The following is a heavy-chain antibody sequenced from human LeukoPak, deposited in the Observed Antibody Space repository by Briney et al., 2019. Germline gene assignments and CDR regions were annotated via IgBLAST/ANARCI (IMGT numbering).Heavy chain of an antibody. V-gene: IGHV3-21*01. Sequence: GGSLRLSCAASGFTFSSYIMNWVRQAPGKGLEWVSSISSSSSYIYYADSVKGRFTISRDNAKNSLYLQMNSLRAEDTAVYYCARGLLTTVRGVDPWGQGTLVTVSS. CDR2: ISSSSSYI. D-gene: IGHD3-10*01. CDR1: GFTFSSYI. CDR3: ARGLLTTVRGVDP. J-gene: IGHJ5*02.